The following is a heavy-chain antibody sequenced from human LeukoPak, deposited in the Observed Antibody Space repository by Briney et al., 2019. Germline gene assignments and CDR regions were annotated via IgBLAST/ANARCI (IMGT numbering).Heavy chain of an antibody. J-gene: IGHJ4*02. CDR2: MNPNSGNT. Sequence: ASVKVSCKASGYTFTSYDINWVRQATGQGLEWMGWMNPNSGNTGYAQKFQGRVTMTRDTSISTAYMELRSLRSDDTAVCYCARDRGSSWYSGYYFDYWGQGTLVTVSS. CDR3: ARDRGSSWYSGYYFDY. CDR1: GYTFTSYD. V-gene: IGHV1-8*01. D-gene: IGHD6-13*01.